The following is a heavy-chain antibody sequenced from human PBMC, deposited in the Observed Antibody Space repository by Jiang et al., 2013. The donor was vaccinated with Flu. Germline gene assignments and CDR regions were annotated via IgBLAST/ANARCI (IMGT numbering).Heavy chain of an antibody. D-gene: IGHD1-26*01. V-gene: IGHV3-43*01. CDR2: ISWDGGST. Sequence: VQLLESGGVVVQPGGSLRLSCAASGFTFDDYTMHWVRQAPGKGLEWVSLISWDGGSTYYADSVKGRFTISRDNSKNSLYLQMNSLRTEDTALYYCAKDMGGSYYGTVFDYWGQGTLVTVSS. CDR3: AKDMGGSYYGTVFDY. J-gene: IGHJ4*02. CDR1: GFTFDDYT.